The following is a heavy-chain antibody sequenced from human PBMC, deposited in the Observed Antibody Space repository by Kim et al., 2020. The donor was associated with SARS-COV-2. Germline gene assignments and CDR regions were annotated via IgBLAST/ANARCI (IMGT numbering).Heavy chain of an antibody. D-gene: IGHD3-10*01. Sequence: GGSLRLSCAASGFTFSSYAMSWVRQAPGKGLEWVSAISGSGGSTYYADSVKGRFTISRDNSKNTLYLQMNSLRAEDTAVYYCAKDQGEYGSGSYCDYWGQGTLVTVSS. CDR2: ISGSGGST. V-gene: IGHV3-23*01. CDR1: GFTFSSYA. J-gene: IGHJ4*02. CDR3: AKDQGEYGSGSYCDY.